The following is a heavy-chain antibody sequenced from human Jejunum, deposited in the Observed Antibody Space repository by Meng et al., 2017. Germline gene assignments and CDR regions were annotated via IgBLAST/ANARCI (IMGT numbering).Heavy chain of an antibody. J-gene: IGHJ5*02. CDR1: GGSFNSYF. V-gene: IGHV4-34*01. D-gene: IGHD2-15*01. Sequence: QVHLRQWGAGLLKPSETLSLTCGVYGGSFNSYFWNWIRQPPRKGLEWIGEINQNGRTNYNPSLESRVTISMDKSKKEFSLRLASVTAADTALYYCVRGRDPMVVGELDPWGQGTLVTVSS. CDR3: VRGRDPMVVGELDP. CDR2: INQNGRT.